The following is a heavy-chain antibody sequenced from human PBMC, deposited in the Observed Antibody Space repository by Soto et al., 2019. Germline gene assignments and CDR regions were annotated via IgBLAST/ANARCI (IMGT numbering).Heavy chain of an antibody. V-gene: IGHV3-7*03. CDR2: IKQDGSEK. CDR3: ARGVGYSSSDCSFDY. J-gene: IGHJ4*02. D-gene: IGHD6-6*01. Sequence: GESLKISCAASGFTFSSYWMSWVSQAPGKGLEWVANIKQDGSEKYYGDSGKGRFTISRDNAKDSLYLQMNSLRAEDTAVYYCARGVGYSSSDCSFDYWGQGTLVTVSS. CDR1: GFTFSSYW.